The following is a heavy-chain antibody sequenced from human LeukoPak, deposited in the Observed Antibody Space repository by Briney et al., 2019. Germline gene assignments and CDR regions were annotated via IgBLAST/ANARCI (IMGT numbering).Heavy chain of an antibody. J-gene: IGHJ3*02. V-gene: IGHV3-7*03. Sequence: PGGSLRLSCAASGFTFSSYWMSWVRQAPGKGLEWVANIKQDGSEKYYVDSVKGRFTISRDNTKNSLYLQMTSLRAEDTAVYYCARDPIARITMILESGAFDIWGQGTMVTVSS. CDR3: ARDPIARITMILESGAFDI. D-gene: IGHD3-22*01. CDR1: GFTFSSYW. CDR2: IKQDGSEK.